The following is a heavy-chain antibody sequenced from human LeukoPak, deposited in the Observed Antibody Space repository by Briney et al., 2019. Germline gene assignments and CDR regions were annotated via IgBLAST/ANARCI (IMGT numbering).Heavy chain of an antibody. CDR1: GYTFTSYG. Sequence: ASVKVSCKASGYTFTSYGISWVRQAPGQGLEWMGWISAYNGNTNYAQKLQGRVTMTTDTSTSTAYMELRSLRSDDTAVYYCAQTIATVGYMDVWGKGTMVTVSS. D-gene: IGHD3-9*01. CDR3: AQTIATVGYMDV. CDR2: ISAYNGNT. J-gene: IGHJ6*03. V-gene: IGHV1-18*01.